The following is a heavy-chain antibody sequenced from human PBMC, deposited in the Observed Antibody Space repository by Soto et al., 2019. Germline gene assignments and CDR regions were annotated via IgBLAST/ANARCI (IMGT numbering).Heavy chain of an antibody. CDR2: IIPIFHTA. CDR1: GDIFNSYA. J-gene: IGHJ6*02. V-gene: IGHV1-69*13. D-gene: IGHD2-2*01. CDR3: ARVGYCNTTNCLFYYYHYGMDV. Sequence: SVKVSCKASGDIFNSYAISWVRQAPGQGLEWMGGIIPIFHTANHAQKFQARVTMTADESASTAYMELSGLRSEDTAVYYCARVGYCNTTNCLFYYYHYGMDVWGQGTTVTVSS.